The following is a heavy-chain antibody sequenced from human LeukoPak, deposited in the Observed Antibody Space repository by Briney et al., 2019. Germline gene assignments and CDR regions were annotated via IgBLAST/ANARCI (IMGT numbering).Heavy chain of an antibody. CDR1: GYTFTSYG. D-gene: IGHD2-2*01. J-gene: IGHJ6*02. Sequence: GASVKVSCKASGYTFTSYGISWVRQAPGQGLEWMGWISAYNGNTNYAQKLQGRVTMTTDTSTSTAYMELRSLRSDDTAVYYCARDRGHCSSTSCYDQQGYYYYGMDVWGQGTTVTVSS. CDR2: ISAYNGNT. CDR3: ARDRGHCSSTSCYDQQGYYYYGMDV. V-gene: IGHV1-18*01.